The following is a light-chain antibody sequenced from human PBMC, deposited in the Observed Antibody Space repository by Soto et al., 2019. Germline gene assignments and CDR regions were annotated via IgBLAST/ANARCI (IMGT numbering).Light chain of an antibody. Sequence: EIVLTQSPATLSLSPGERATLSCRASQSVGSYLAWYQQKPGQAPRLLIYDASNRATDIPARFSGSGPGTDFTLTISSLEPEEFAVYYCQQRSDWGVTFGGGTKVEIK. CDR2: DAS. J-gene: IGKJ4*01. V-gene: IGKV3-11*01. CDR3: QQRSDWGVT. CDR1: QSVGSY.